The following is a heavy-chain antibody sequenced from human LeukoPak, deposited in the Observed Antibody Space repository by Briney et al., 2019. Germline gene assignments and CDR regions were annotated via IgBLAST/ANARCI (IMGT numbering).Heavy chain of an antibody. V-gene: IGHV1-69*06. D-gene: IGHD6-19*01. CDR3: ARGAMPYSSGSHGIFDY. J-gene: IGHJ4*02. CDR1: GGTFSSYA. CDR2: IIPIFGTA. Sequence: ASVKVSCKASGGTFSSYAISWVRQAPGQGLEWMGGIIPIFGTANYAQKFQGRVTITADKSTSTAYMELGSLRSEDTAVYYCARGAMPYSSGSHGIFDYWGQGTLVTVSS.